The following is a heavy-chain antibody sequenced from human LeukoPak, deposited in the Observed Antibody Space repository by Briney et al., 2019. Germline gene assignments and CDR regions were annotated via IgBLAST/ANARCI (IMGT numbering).Heavy chain of an antibody. CDR2: IYYSEST. CDR3: ARERYSSGWYGDYFDY. D-gene: IGHD6-19*01. CDR1: GGSISSYY. Sequence: SETLSLTCTVSGGSISSYYWSWIRQPPGKGLEWIGYIYYSESTNYNPSLKSRVTISVDTSKNQFSLKLSSVTAADTAVYYCARERYSSGWYGDYFDYWGQGTLVTVSS. J-gene: IGHJ4*02. V-gene: IGHV4-59*01.